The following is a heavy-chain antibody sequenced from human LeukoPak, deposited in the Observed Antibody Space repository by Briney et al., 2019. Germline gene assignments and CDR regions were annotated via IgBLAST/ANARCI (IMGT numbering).Heavy chain of an antibody. D-gene: IGHD3-3*01. CDR3: ASVWSGPDDSPAYYYGMDV. CDR1: GFTFSSYA. Sequence: GGSLRLSCAASGFTFSSYAMHWVRQAPGKGLEWVAVISYDGSNKNYADSVKGRFTISRDNSKNTLDLQMNSLRAEDTAVYYCASVWSGPDDSPAYYYGMDVWGQGTTVTVSS. J-gene: IGHJ6*02. V-gene: IGHV3-30*04. CDR2: ISYDGSNK.